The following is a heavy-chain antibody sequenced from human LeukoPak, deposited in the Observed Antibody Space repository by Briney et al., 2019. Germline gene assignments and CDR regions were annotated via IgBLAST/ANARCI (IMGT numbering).Heavy chain of an antibody. D-gene: IGHD3-22*01. J-gene: IGHJ4*02. CDR2: ISYDGNNK. CDR3: AKGGLHYHDSNPIDY. V-gene: IGHV3-30*18. CDR1: GFTLSNYG. Sequence: PGRSLRLSCAASGFTLSNYGMHWVRQAPGKGLEWVAAISYDGNNKNYADSVKGRFTISRDNSKNTLYLQMNSLRAEDTAVYYCAKGGLHYHDSNPIDYWGQGTLVTVSS.